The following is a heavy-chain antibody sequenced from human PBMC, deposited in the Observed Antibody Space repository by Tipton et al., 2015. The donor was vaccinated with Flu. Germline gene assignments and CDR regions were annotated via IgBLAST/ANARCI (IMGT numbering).Heavy chain of an antibody. V-gene: IGHV3-30*18. Sequence: RSLRLSCGVSGFTFKNYGMHWVRQAPGKGPEWVAAISHDGGVKYDAESVRGRFAISRDNSQSMLYLQMDSLRPEDTAVYFCAKDKRRVTLGSSRSWYFYGMDVWGQGTTVTVS. CDR3: AKDKRRVTLGSSRSWYFYGMDV. D-gene: IGHD2-21*02. CDR2: ISHDGGVK. J-gene: IGHJ6*02. CDR1: GFTFKNYG.